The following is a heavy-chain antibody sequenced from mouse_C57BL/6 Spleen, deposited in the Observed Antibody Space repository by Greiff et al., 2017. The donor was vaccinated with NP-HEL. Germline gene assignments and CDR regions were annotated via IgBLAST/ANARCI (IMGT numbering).Heavy chain of an antibody. J-gene: IGHJ4*01. CDR1: GYTFTSYG. CDR3: ARGAYYGNAMDY. V-gene: IGHV1-81*01. D-gene: IGHD1-1*01. CDR2: IYPRSGNT. Sequence: QVQLQQSGAELARPGASVKLSCKASGYTFTSYGISWVKQRTGQGLEWIGEIYPRSGNTYYNEKFKGKATLTADKSSSTAYMELRSLTSEDSAVYFCARGAYYGNAMDYWGQGTSVTVSS.